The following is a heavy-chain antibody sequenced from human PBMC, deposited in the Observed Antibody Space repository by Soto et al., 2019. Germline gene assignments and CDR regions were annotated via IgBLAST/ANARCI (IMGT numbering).Heavy chain of an antibody. J-gene: IGHJ4*02. CDR2: INPSGGSA. CDR1: GYSFIRHY. V-gene: IGHV1-46*01. Sequence: HVQLVQSGAEVTRPGASVKVSCKASGYSFIRHYIHWVRQAPGQGLEWMGFINPSGGSATLSQKFQGRVTMTRDTSSTTVYMELSSLRSEDAAVYYCARDYLSSKLSLSYCDFWGQGTLVTVSS. CDR3: ARDYLSSKLSLSYCDF. D-gene: IGHD2-2*01.